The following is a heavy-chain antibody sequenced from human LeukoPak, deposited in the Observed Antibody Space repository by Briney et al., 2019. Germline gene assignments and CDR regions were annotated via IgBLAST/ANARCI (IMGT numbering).Heavy chain of an antibody. D-gene: IGHD3-16*02. V-gene: IGHV4-39*01. CDR2: IYYSGST. CDR1: AGFVSNSNYY. J-gene: IGHJ4*02. Sequence: SETLSLTCTVSAGFVSNSNYYWGWIRQPPGKGLEWIGSIYYSGSTYYNPSLESRVTISVDTSKNQFSLKLSSVTAADTAVYYCARHGGPQYYDYVWGSYRTPVFDYWGQGTLVTVSS. CDR3: ARHGGPQYYDYVWGSYRTPVFDY.